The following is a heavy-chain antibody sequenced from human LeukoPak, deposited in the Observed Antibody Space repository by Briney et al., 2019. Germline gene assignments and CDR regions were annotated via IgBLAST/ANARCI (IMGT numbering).Heavy chain of an antibody. CDR1: GFTFSSYA. V-gene: IGHV3-23*01. J-gene: IGHJ1*01. CDR3: AKAPQMYTSRLYFQH. CDR2: ISGSGGST. Sequence: PGGSLRLSCAASGFTFSSYALSWVRQAPGKGLEWVSAISGSGGSTYYADSVKGRFTISRDNSKNTLYLQMNSLRAEDTAVYYCAKAPQMYTSRLYFQHWGQGTLVTVSS. D-gene: IGHD6-19*01.